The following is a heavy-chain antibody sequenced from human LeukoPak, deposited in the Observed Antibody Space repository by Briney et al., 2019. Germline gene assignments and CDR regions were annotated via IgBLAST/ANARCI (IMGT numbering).Heavy chain of an antibody. Sequence: PSETLSLTCTVSGDSISRYYWGWIRQPPGKGLEWIGYIYYSVSTSYNPSLKSRVTISADTSKNQFSLRLSSVTAADTAVYYCARVQLSNNYFDYWGQGTLVTVSS. D-gene: IGHD3-16*02. CDR1: GDSISRYY. CDR2: IYYSVST. J-gene: IGHJ4*02. CDR3: ARVQLSNNYFDY. V-gene: IGHV4-59*01.